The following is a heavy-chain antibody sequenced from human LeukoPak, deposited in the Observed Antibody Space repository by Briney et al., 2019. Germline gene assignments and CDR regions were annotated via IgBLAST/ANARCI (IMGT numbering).Heavy chain of an antibody. CDR1: GFTFSSYG. V-gene: IGHV3-30*02. Sequence: GGSLRLSCAASGFTFSSYGMHWVRQAPGKGLEWVAFIRYDGSNKYYADSVKGRFTISRDNSKNTLYLQMNSLRAEDTAVYYCAKDRSRITLVRDPYTFDPWGQGTLVTVFS. D-gene: IGHD3-10*01. CDR3: AKDRSRITLVRDPYTFDP. CDR2: IRYDGSNK. J-gene: IGHJ5*02.